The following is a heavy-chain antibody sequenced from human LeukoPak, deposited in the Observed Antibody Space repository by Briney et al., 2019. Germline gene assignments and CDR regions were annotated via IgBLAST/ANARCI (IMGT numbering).Heavy chain of an antibody. V-gene: IGHV3-15*01. Sequence: GGSLRLSCAASGFTFSKAWMSWVRQAPGKGLEWVGRVKSKTDHGTTDYAAPVKGRFTISRDNSKNTLYLQMNSLRAEDTAVYYCARDLGGDPSHWGQGTLVTVSS. J-gene: IGHJ4*02. CDR1: GFTFSKAW. D-gene: IGHD2-21*02. CDR3: ARDLGGDPSH. CDR2: VKSKTDHGTT.